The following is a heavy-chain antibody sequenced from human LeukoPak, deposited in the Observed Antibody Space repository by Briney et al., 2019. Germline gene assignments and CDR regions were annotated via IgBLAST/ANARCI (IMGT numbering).Heavy chain of an antibody. CDR2: MYYSGST. CDR1: ADSIRNYY. Sequence: PSETLSLTCTGSADSIRNYYWSWIRQPPGKVLEGSGYMYYSGSTNYNPSLNSRVSMSIDTSKNLFSLKLSSVTAADTAVYYCALYDTSGYSDYWGQGTLVTVSS. CDR3: ALYDTSGYSDY. J-gene: IGHJ4*02. D-gene: IGHD3-22*01. V-gene: IGHV4-59*01.